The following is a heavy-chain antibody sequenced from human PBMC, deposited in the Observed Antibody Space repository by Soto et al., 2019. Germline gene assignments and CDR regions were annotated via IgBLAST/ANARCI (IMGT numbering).Heavy chain of an antibody. CDR2: IYSGGST. Sequence: EVQLVESGGGLVQPGGSLRLSCAASGFTVSSNYMSWVRQAPGKGLEWVSVIYSGGSTYYADSVKGRFTISRDNSKNTLYLQMNSLRAEDTAVYYCARANSGSYFGAFDICGQGTMVTVSS. CDR3: ARANSGSYFGAFDI. D-gene: IGHD1-26*01. J-gene: IGHJ3*02. V-gene: IGHV3-66*01. CDR1: GFTVSSNY.